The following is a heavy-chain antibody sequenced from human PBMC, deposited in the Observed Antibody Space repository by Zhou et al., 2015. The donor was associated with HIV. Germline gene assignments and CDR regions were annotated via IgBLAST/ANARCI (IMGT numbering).Heavy chain of an antibody. J-gene: IGHJ6*02. Sequence: EAHLVESGGAVVQIGRSLRLSCVVSGFKFDDFGMHWVRQGPGKGLEWISGISWSADTSAYADSVRGRFIISRDSANSSLYLQMNTLRPEDTGHYYCARFGGVGSYWRKYSYVGFDLWGPGTTV. V-gene: IGHV3-9*01. CDR1: GFKFDDFG. D-gene: IGHD2-8*02. CDR2: ISWSADTS. CDR3: ARFGGVGSYWRKYSYVGFDL.